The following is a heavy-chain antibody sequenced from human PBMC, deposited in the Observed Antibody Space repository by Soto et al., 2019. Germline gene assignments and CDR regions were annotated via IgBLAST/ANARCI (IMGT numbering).Heavy chain of an antibody. CDR2: ISGSGGST. V-gene: IGHV3-23*01. CDR1: GFTFSSYA. CDR3: AKDLYSSAYYWYFHL. J-gene: IGHJ2*01. Sequence: GGSLRLSCAASGFTFSSYAMSWVRQAPGNGLEWVSAISGSGGSTYYADSVKGRFTISRDNSKNTLYLQMNSLRAEDTAVYYCAKDLYSSAYYWYFHLWGRGTLVTVSS. D-gene: IGHD3-22*01.